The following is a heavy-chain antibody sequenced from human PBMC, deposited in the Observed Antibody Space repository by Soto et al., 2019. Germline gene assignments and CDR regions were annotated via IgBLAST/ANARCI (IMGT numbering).Heavy chain of an antibody. CDR3: VRGSINIPDDLQT. D-gene: IGHD1-1*01. Sequence: SVKVSCKAPGSTFSTFAFHWVRQAPGQGLESMGEIIPLFGKANYAQKFQGRVTFSADRSTTTVFMEVNRLKSDDTAVYYCVRGSINIPDDLQTWGR. V-gene: IGHV1-69*06. CDR2: IIPLFGKA. J-gene: IGHJ2*01. CDR1: GSTFSTFA.